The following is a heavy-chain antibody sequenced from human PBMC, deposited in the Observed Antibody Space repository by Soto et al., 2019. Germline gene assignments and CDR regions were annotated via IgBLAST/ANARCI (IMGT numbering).Heavy chain of an antibody. Sequence: SETLSLTCSVSGGSISSTGYYWGWIRLPPGKGLEWIGSIYNSGSTYYNPSLRSRVTISADTSKNLFSLRLSSVTAADTAVYYCSRGRTTMTVSFSSRGGNWFDPWGQGTLVTVSS. CDR2: IYNSGST. V-gene: IGHV4-39*01. J-gene: IGHJ5*02. CDR1: GGSISSTGYY. D-gene: IGHD3-22*01. CDR3: SRGRTTMTVSFSSRGGNWFDP.